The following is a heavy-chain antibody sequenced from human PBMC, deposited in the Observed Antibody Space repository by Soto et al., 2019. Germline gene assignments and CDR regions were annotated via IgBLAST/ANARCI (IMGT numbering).Heavy chain of an antibody. CDR1: GFSLSTSGVG. D-gene: IGHD6-13*01. J-gene: IGHJ4*02. V-gene: IGHV2-5*02. CDR3: AHKRGRRGAKGAAEHYYFDY. CDR2: IYWDDDK. Sequence: SGPTLVNPTQTLTLTCPFSGFSLSTSGVGVGWIRQPPGKALEWLALIYWDDDKRYSPSLKSRLTITQDTSKNQVVLTMTNVDPVDEATYYAAHKRGRRGAKGAAEHYYFDYWGQGALVTVSS.